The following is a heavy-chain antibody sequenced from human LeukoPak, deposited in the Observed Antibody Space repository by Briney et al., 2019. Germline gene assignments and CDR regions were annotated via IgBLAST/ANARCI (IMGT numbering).Heavy chain of an antibody. CDR2: IYISRGT. CDR1: GVSISGYY. J-gene: IGHJ6*03. CDR3: ARESRIVEGDGYHIDV. D-gene: IGHD1-26*01. V-gene: IGHV4-4*07. Sequence: PSETLSLTCTVSGVSISGYYWSWIQQPAGKGLEWIGRIYISRGTNYNPSLRSRVIMSVDTSKNQFSLQLTSVTAADTAVYYCARESRIVEGDGYHIDVWGKGTTVTISS.